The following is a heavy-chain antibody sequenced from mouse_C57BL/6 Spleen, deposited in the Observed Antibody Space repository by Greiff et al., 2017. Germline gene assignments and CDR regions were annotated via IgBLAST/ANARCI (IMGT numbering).Heavy chain of an antibody. J-gene: IGHJ2*01. V-gene: IGHV3-6*01. CDR3: ARATEGHFDY. D-gene: IGHD1-1*01. CDR2: ISYDGSN. CDR1: GYSITSGYY. Sequence: EVQRVESGPGLVKPSQSLSLTCSVTGYSITSGYYWNWIRQFPGNKLEWMGYISYDGSNNYNPSLKNRISITRDTSKNQFFLKLNSVTTEDTATYYCARATEGHFDYWGQGTTLTVSS.